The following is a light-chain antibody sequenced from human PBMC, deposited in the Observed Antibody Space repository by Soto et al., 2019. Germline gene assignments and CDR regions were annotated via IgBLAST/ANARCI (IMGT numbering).Light chain of an antibody. Sequence: QSVLTQPPSVSEAPRQRVTISCSGSSSNVGNNAVNWYQQLPGKAPKLLIYYDDLLPSGVSDRFSGSKSGTSASLAISGLQSKDEADYYCAVWDDSLNGVVFGGGTKLTVL. CDR2: YDD. J-gene: IGLJ2*01. CDR1: SSNVGNNA. V-gene: IGLV1-36*01. CDR3: AVWDDSLNGVV.